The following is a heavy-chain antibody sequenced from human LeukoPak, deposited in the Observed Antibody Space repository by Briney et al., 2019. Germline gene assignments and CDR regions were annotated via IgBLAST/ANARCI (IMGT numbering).Heavy chain of an antibody. V-gene: IGHV4-59*08. D-gene: IGHD3-22*01. CDR3: ARRPYYYDSSGYYEGYFDY. J-gene: IGHJ4*02. Sequence: SETLSLTCTVSGGSISSYYRGWIRQPPGKGLEWIGYIYYSGSTNYTPSLKSRVTISVDTSKNQFSLKLNSVTAADTAVYYCARRPYYYDSSGYYEGYFDYWGQGTLVTVSS. CDR2: IYYSGST. CDR1: GGSISSYY.